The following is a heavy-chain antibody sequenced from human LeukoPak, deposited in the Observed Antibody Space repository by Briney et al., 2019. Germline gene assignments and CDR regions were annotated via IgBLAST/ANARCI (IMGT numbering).Heavy chain of an antibody. CDR2: ISSSSSYI. J-gene: IGHJ6*03. Sequence: GGSLRLSCAASGFTFSSYSMKWVRQAPGKGLEWVSSISSSSSYIYYADSVKGRFTISRDNAKNSLYLQMNSLRAEDTAVYYCATDYGGNSGAYYYYYMDVWGKGTTVTVSS. V-gene: IGHV3-21*01. CDR1: GFTFSSYS. D-gene: IGHD4-23*01. CDR3: ATDYGGNSGAYYYYYMDV.